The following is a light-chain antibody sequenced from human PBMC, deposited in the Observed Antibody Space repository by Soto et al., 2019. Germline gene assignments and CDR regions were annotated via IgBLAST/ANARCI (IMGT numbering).Light chain of an antibody. CDR1: SSDVGTYNL. CDR3: CSYAGSSTLV. V-gene: IGLV2-23*02. CDR2: EVN. J-gene: IGLJ3*02. Sequence: QSVLTQPASVSESPGQSITISCTGTSSDVGTYNLVSWYQHHPGKAPKLMIYEVNNRPSGVSNRFSGSKSGNTASLTISGLQAEDEADYYCCSYAGSSTLVFGGGTQLTLL.